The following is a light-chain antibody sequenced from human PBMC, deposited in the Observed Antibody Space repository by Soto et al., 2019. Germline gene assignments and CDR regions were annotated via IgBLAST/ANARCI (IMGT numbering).Light chain of an antibody. CDR2: GAS. V-gene: IGKV3-15*01. CDR3: QQYKNWPPIT. Sequence: EIVMTQSPATLSVSPGERATLSCRASQSVSRNLAWYQQKPGQAPRLLIYGASTRATGIPASFSGSGSGTEFTLTISSLQSEDFAVYYCQQYKNWPPITFGPGTRVDIK. J-gene: IGKJ3*01. CDR1: QSVSRN.